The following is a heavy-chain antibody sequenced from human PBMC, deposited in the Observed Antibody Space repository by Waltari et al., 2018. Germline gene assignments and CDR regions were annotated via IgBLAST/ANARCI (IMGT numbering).Heavy chain of an antibody. Sequence: EVQLVEPGGGLVQPGGSLRLSCAASGFTFRRSSMNWVRQAPGKGLEWFSYISSSSSTLYYADSVKGRFTISRDNAKHSLYLQMNSLRDEDTAVYYCARGELELWPWGQGTLVTVSS. V-gene: IGHV3-48*02. J-gene: IGHJ4*02. D-gene: IGHD1-7*01. CDR3: ARGELELWP. CDR1: GFTFRRSS. CDR2: ISSSSSTL.